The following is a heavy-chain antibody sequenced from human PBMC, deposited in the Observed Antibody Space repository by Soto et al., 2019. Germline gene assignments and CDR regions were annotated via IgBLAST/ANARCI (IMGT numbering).Heavy chain of an antibody. D-gene: IGHD2-8*01. CDR3: ARDDVRGVGPDDY. V-gene: IGHV1-69*12. CDR2: IIPIFGTA. CDR1: GGTFSSYA. J-gene: IGHJ4*02. Sequence: QVQLVQSGAEVKKPGSSVKVSCKASGGTFSSYAISWVRQAPGQGLEWMGGIIPIFGTANYAQKFQGRVTVSADECTGTAYRELSSRSSEDPAVYYCARDDVRGVGPDDYWGQGTLVTVSS.